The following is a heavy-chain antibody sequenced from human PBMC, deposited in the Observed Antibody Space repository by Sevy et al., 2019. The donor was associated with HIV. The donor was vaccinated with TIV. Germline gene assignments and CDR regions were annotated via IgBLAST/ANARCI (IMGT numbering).Heavy chain of an antibody. CDR1: GGTIVSSGHY. CDR2: IYYNGHT. Sequence: SETLSLTCSVSGGTIVSSGHYWGWIRQTPGKGLEWIGSIYYNGHTYDNPSLNSRLTISINTSKNQFSRNRSSVTAADTAIYFGAREAGGYDYDYGMDVWGQGTTVTVSS. CDR3: AREAGGYDYDYGMDV. J-gene: IGHJ6*02. V-gene: IGHV4-39*02. D-gene: IGHD5-12*01.